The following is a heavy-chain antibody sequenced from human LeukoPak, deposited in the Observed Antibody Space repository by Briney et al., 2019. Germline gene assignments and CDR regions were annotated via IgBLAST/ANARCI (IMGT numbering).Heavy chain of an antibody. CDR3: TTAFFEGNY. V-gene: IGHV3-15*07. CDR2: IKGKTDGGTT. CDR1: GYTFTNAW. Sequence: GGSLRLSCAASGYTFTNAWMNWVRQAPGKGLEWVGRIKGKTDGGTTDYAAPVKGSFTISRDDSKTTLYLQMNSLKTEDTAVYYCTTAFFEGNYWGQGTLVTVSS. J-gene: IGHJ4*02. D-gene: IGHD3-3*02.